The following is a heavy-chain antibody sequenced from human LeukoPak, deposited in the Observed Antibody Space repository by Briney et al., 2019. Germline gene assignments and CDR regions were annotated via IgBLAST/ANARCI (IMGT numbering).Heavy chain of an antibody. CDR3: TRVGYGSGSSPNYYCYGMDV. V-gene: IGHV3-21*01. Sequence: GGSLRLSCAASGFTLSDYSMNWVRQAPGKGLEWVSSISSSSRYIFYADSVKGRFTISRDNAKNSLYLQMNNLRAEDTAVYYCTRVGYGSGSSPNYYCYGMDVWGQGTTVTVSS. CDR1: GFTLSDYS. D-gene: IGHD3-10*01. J-gene: IGHJ6*02. CDR2: ISSSSRYI.